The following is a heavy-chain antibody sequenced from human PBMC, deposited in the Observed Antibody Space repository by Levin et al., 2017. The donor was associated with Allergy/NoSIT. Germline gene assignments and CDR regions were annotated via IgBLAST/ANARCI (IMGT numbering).Heavy chain of an antibody. CDR1: GGTFSSYT. CDR3: ARGGGYCSGGSCRNYYYYGMDV. J-gene: IGHJ6*02. V-gene: IGHV1-69*02. CDR2: IIPILGIA. D-gene: IGHD2-15*01. Sequence: SVKVSCKASGGTFSSYTISWVRQAPGQGLEWMGRIIPILGIANYAQKFQGRVTITADKSTSTAYMELSSLRSEDTAVYYCARGGGYCSGGSCRNYYYYGMDVWGQGTTVTVSS.